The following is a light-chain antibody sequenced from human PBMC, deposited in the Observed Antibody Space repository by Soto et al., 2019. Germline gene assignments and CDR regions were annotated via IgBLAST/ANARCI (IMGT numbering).Light chain of an antibody. CDR1: HSLSSN. Sequence: EIVMTQSPATLSVSPGESATLSCTAIHSLSSNLAWYQQQPGQAPRLLLYRAATRASGVPARFSGSGSGTEFTLTISSRQSEDFAVYYCHQYNNWPPWTFGPGTKVDI. CDR3: HQYNNWPPWT. CDR2: RAA. J-gene: IGKJ1*01. V-gene: IGKV3-15*01.